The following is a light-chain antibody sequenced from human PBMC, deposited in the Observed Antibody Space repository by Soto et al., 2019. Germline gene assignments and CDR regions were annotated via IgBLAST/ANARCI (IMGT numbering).Light chain of an antibody. J-gene: IGKJ1*01. V-gene: IGKV1-39*01. CDR2: TAS. CDR1: QSVSSS. CDR3: QQSYSNPT. Sequence: DIQMAQSPPSLSASVGDRVTIACRASQSVSSSVNWYQQKTGKAPNLLIYTASNLQSGVPSRFSGSGSGTDFTLTISSLQPEDFATYYCQQSYSNPTFGPGTKVEIK.